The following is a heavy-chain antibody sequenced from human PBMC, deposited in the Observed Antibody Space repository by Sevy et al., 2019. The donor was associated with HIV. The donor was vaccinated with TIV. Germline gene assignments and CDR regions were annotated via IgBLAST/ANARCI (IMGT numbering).Heavy chain of an antibody. CDR3: AKDTAPHYYDSSGQYYYYYGIDV. Sequence: GGSLRLSCAASGFTFDDYAMHWVRQAPGKGLEWVSGISWNSGSIGYADSVKGRFTISRDNAKNSLYRQMNSLRAEDTALYYCAKDTAPHYYDSSGQYYYYYGIDVWGQGTTVTVSS. V-gene: IGHV3-9*01. CDR2: ISWNSGSI. D-gene: IGHD3-22*01. CDR1: GFTFDDYA. J-gene: IGHJ6*02.